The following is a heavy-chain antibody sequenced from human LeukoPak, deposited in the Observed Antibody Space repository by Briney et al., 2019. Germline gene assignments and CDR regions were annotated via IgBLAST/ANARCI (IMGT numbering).Heavy chain of an antibody. J-gene: IGHJ6*03. CDR1: GGTFGSYA. V-gene: IGHV1-69*05. CDR2: IIPIFGTA. D-gene: IGHD3-10*01. Sequence: SVKVSCKASGGTFGSYAISWVRQAPGQGLEWMGGIIPIFGTANYAQKFQGRVTITTEESTSTAYMELSSLRSEDTAVYYCARVAGITMVRGVTGGYYYYMDVWGKGTTVTVSS. CDR3: ARVAGITMVRGVTGGYYYYMDV.